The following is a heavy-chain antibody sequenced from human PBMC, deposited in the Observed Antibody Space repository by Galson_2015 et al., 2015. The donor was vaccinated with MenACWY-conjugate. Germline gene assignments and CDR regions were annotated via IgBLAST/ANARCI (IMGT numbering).Heavy chain of an antibody. V-gene: IGHV1-69*13. J-gene: IGHJ4*02. D-gene: IGHD7-27*01. Sequence: SVKVSCKASGGTFSSYAISWVRQAPGQGLEWMGGIIPIFGTANYAQKFQGRVTITADESTSTAYMELSSLRSEDTAVYYCARAINWGYYFDYWGQGTLVTVSS. CDR1: GGTFSSYA. CDR3: ARAINWGYYFDY. CDR2: IIPIFGTA.